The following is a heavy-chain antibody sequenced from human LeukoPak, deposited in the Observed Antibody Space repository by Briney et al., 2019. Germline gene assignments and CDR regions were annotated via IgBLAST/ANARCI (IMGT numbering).Heavy chain of an antibody. CDR2: MNTYNGHT. CDR1: GYTFTTYG. V-gene: IGHV1-18*01. D-gene: IGHD2-2*01. J-gene: IGHJ5*02. CDR3: ARVFCGSTSCYNSFDP. Sequence: ASVKVSCKASGYTFTTYGVTWVRRAPGQGFEWMGWMNTYNGHTDYAPKLQGRVTMTTDTSTNTAYMDLRSLRFDDTAVYYCARVFCGSTSCYNSFDPWGQGTQVTVSS.